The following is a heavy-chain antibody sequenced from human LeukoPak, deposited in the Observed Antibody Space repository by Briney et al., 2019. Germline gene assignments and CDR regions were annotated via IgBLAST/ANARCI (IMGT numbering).Heavy chain of an antibody. CDR1: GFTFSSYS. J-gene: IGHJ4*02. D-gene: IGHD6-13*01. V-gene: IGHV3-21*01. Sequence: GGSLRLSCAASGFTFSSYSMNWVRQAPGKGLEWVSTISTGSSYINYADSVKGRFTISSDNAKNSLYLQMNSLRDEDTAVYYCARANPVDSSWGQGTLVTVSS. CDR2: ISTGSSYI. CDR3: ARANPVDSS.